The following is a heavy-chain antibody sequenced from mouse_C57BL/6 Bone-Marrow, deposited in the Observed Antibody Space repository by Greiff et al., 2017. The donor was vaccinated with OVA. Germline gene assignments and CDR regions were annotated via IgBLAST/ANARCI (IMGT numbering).Heavy chain of an antibody. V-gene: IGHV2-2*01. CDR2: IWSGGST. CDR1: GFSLTSYG. CDR3: ARNYYDYDGTTGAWFAY. J-gene: IGHJ3*01. D-gene: IGHD2-4*01. Sequence: VKVVESGPGLVQPSQSLSITCTVSGFSLTSYGVHWVRQSPGKGLEWLGVIWSGGSTDYNAAFISRLSISKDNSKSQVFFKMNSLQADDTAIYYCARNYYDYDGTTGAWFAYWGQGTLVTVSA.